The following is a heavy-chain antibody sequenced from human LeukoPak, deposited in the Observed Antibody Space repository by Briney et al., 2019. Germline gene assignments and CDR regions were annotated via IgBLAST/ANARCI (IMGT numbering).Heavy chain of an antibody. Sequence: ASVKVSCKASGYTFTGYYMHWVRQAPGQGLEWMGWINPNSGGTNYAQKFQGRVTMTRDTSISTAYMELSRLRSDDTAVYYCARALSGLGIAAAENFDYWGQGTLVTVSS. D-gene: IGHD6-13*01. V-gene: IGHV1-2*02. CDR1: GYTFTGYY. J-gene: IGHJ4*02. CDR2: INPNSGGT. CDR3: ARALSGLGIAAAENFDY.